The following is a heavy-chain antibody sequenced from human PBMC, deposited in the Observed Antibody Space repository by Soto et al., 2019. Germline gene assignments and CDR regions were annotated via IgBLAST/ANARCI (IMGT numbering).Heavy chain of an antibody. CDR3: AREYYSTTTWIDY. CDR2: VHPYEGTT. D-gene: IGHD2-15*01. CDR1: GFTFTSYP. J-gene: IGHJ4*02. Sequence: VQLIQSAPEVKRPGASLRVSCKTSGFTFTSYPFSWVRQAPGQGLEWLAWVHPYEGTTKVAHQFRDRLTVSTDTSAATVFMELTGLTSDDTAVYFCAREYYSTTTWIDYWGQGTLVAVSS. V-gene: IGHV1-18*04.